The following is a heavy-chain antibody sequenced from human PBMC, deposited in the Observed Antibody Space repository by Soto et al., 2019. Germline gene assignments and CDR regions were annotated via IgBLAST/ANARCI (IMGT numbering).Heavy chain of an antibody. J-gene: IGHJ6*02. Sequence: SETLSLTCAVYGGSFSGYYWSWIRQPPGKGLEWIGEINHSGSTNYNPSLKSRATISVDTSKKQFSLKLSSVTAADTAVYYCARAVPVTTWVSGMDVWGQGTTVTVSS. CDR3: ARAVPVTTWVSGMDV. CDR2: INHSGST. D-gene: IGHD4-4*01. CDR1: GGSFSGYY. V-gene: IGHV4-34*01.